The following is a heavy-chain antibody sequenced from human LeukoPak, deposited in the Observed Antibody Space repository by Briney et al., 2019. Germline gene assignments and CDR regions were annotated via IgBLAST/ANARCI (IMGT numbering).Heavy chain of an antibody. J-gene: IGHJ4*02. CDR3: ARRGNPGTYFDY. V-gene: IGHV3-66*04. CDR1: GFSVSRSF. D-gene: IGHD6-13*01. Sequence: GSLRLSCAASGFSVSRSFLSWVRLAPGKGLEWVSTIYSGGDTYYADSLKGRFTISRDNSKNTLYLQISTLRVEDTAVYYCARRGNPGTYFDYWGQGTLVAVSS. CDR2: IYSGGDT.